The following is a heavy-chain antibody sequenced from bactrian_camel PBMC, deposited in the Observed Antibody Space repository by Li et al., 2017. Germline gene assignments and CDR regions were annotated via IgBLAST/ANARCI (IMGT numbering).Heavy chain of an antibody. CDR1: GFTFDSD. CDR2: IGLAGRT. J-gene: IGHJ4*01. D-gene: IGHD5*01. Sequence: VQLVESGGGSVQAGESLRLSCTASGFTFDSDMGWYRQVPGNECKLVSSIGLAGRTSYAASVKGRFTISRDNAKNTLFLELNSLRTEDMGVYYCVDCEGWIVGSLASIWGQGTQVTVS. V-gene: IGHV3S55*01. CDR3: VDCEGWIVGSLASI.